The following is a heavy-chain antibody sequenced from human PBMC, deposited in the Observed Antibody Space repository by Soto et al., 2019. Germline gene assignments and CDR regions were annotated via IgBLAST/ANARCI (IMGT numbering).Heavy chain of an antibody. D-gene: IGHD5-18*01. Sequence: QVQLVESGGGVVQPGKSLRLSCAASGFTFSTYGMHWVRQAPGKGLEWVAVIWYDGSNKYHGDSLKGRFTISRDNSKNTVYLQINNLRAEDTAVYYCGRDGALGDTAVVDSWGQGTLVTVSS. CDR3: GRDGALGDTAVVDS. J-gene: IGHJ4*02. V-gene: IGHV3-33*01. CDR2: IWYDGSNK. CDR1: GFTFSTYG.